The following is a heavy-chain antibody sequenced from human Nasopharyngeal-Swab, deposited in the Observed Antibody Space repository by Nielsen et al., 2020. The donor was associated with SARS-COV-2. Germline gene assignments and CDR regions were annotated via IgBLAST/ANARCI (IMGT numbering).Heavy chain of an antibody. CDR3: AKVYSYFDI. V-gene: IGHV3-23*01. D-gene: IGHD2-15*01. CDR1: GFTLSNSA. Sequence: GGSLRLSCAASGFTLSNSAMSWVRQFPGKGLEWVATITGSGGGTYSADSVKGRFTISRDNLKNTLYLQMSSLRADDTAVYYCAKVYSYFDIWGQGTLVTVSS. CDR2: ITGSGGGT. J-gene: IGHJ4*02.